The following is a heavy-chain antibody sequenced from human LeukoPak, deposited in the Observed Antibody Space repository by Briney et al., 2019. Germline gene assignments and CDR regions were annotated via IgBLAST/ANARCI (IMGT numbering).Heavy chain of an antibody. CDR1: GASISSYY. CDR3: GRSKVKANDVPTYYFDY. V-gene: IGHV4-4*07. CDR2: VDTSGSP. J-gene: IGHJ4*02. D-gene: IGHD2-8*01. Sequence: SETLSLTCNVSGASISSYYWSWLRQPAGKGLEWIGRVDTSGSPKYNPSLKSRVTMSVDTAKNQFSLKLSSVTAADTAVYYCGRSKVKANDVPTYYFDYWGQGTLVIVSS.